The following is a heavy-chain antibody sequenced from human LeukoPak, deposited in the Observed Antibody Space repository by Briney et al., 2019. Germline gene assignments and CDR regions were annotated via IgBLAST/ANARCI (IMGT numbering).Heavy chain of an antibody. CDR1: GFTFSNYW. Sequence: GGSLRLSRAASGFTFSNYWMHWVRQAPGKGLVWVSRVNSDGSSTGYADSVKGRFTISRDSAKNTLYLQMNSLRAEDTAVYYCARGSGDCYNRLFDSWGQGTLVTVSS. CDR2: VNSDGSST. CDR3: ARGSGDCYNRLFDS. D-gene: IGHD5-24*01. V-gene: IGHV3-74*01. J-gene: IGHJ5*01.